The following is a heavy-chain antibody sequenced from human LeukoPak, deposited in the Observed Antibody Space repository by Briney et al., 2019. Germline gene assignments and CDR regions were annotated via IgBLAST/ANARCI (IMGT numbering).Heavy chain of an antibody. CDR2: ISGSGGST. Sequence: PGGSLRLSCAASGFTFSSYAMSWVRQAPGKGLEWVSAISGSGGSTYYADSVKGRFTISRDNSKNTLYLQMNSLRAEDTAVYYCAKERVGSYYYDSSGYYPFDYWGQGTLVTVSS. CDR1: GFTFSSYA. CDR3: AKERVGSYYYDSSGYYPFDY. J-gene: IGHJ4*02. D-gene: IGHD3-22*01. V-gene: IGHV3-23*01.